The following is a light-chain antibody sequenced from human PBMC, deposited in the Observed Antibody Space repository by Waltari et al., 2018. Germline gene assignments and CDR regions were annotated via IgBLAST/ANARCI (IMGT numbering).Light chain of an antibody. CDR3: GTWDSSLSAKV. Sequence: QSVLTQPPSASAAPGQKVTISCSGSSSNIGNNYVSWYQQLPGTAPKLLIYENNKRPSGIPDRFSGSKSGTSATLGITGLQTGDEADYYCGTWDSSLSAKVFGGGTKLTVL. V-gene: IGLV1-51*02. J-gene: IGLJ3*02. CDR2: ENN. CDR1: SSNIGNNY.